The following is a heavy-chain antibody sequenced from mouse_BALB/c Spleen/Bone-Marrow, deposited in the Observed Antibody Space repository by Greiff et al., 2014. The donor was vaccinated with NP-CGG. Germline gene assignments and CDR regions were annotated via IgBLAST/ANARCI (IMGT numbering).Heavy chain of an antibody. D-gene: IGHD1-1*01. CDR1: GFTLTKYW. CDR2: IKPSTGYT. J-gene: IGHJ2*01. V-gene: IGHV1-7*01. Sequence: QVQLKESGGELAKPGASVKMSCQASGFTLTKYWMHWGKQRPGQGLGWIGYIKPSTGYTEYNQKFKDKATLTADKSSSTAYMQLSSLTSEDSAVYYCARIYYYGRDYWGQGTTLTVSS. CDR3: ARIYYYGRDY.